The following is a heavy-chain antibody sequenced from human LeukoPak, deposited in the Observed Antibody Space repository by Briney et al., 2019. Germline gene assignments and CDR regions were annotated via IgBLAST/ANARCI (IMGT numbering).Heavy chain of an antibody. CDR1: GFTFSSYG. D-gene: IGHD6-19*01. J-gene: IGHJ4*02. Sequence: GGSLRLSCAASGFTFSSYGMHWVRQAPGKGLEWVAVIWYDGSNKYYADSVKGRFTISRDNSKNSLYLQMNSLRTEDTALYYCAKGWLGHALFDYWGQGTLVTVSS. CDR2: IWYDGSNK. V-gene: IGHV3-33*03. CDR3: AKGWLGHALFDY.